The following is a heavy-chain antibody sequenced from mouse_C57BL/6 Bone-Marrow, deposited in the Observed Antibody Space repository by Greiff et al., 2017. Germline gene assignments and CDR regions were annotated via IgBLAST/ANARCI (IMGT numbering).Heavy chain of an antibody. V-gene: IGHV1-74*01. CDR1: GYTFTSYW. CDR3: AITLLPLFFDV. J-gene: IGHJ1*03. D-gene: IGHD1-1*01. Sequence: QVQLQQPGAELVKPGASVKVSCKASGYTFTSYWMHWVKQRPGQGLEWIGRIYPSDSDTNYNQKFKGKATLTVDKSSSTAYMQLSSLTSEDSAVYYCAITLLPLFFDVWGTGTTVTVSS. CDR2: IYPSDSDT.